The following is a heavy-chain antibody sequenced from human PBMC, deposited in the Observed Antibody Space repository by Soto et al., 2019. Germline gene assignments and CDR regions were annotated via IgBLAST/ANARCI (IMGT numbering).Heavy chain of an antibody. V-gene: IGHV1-18*04. D-gene: IGHD3-9*01. CDR2: INPYNGHT. CDR1: GYTFSSYG. J-gene: IGHJ4*02. CDR3: ARARRWVLTGYWEFDY. Sequence: QVQLVQSGAEVKKPGASVEVSCKASGYTFSSYGINWVRQAPGQGLEWMGWINPYNGHTNHAQEFPDRVTMTTDTPTTTAYMELRGLRSDDTAVYYCARARRWVLTGYWEFDYWGQGTLVTVSS.